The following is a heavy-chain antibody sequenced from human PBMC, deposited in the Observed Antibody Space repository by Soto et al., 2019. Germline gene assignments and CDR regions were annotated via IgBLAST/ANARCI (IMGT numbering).Heavy chain of an antibody. Sequence: PSETLSLTCSVSGASVAGGSYYWSWVRQPPGKGLEWIGYIPSRGRPFYNPSLTSRGTISADTSKNQLSLQLTSVTAADTAVYYCARDTYSGYDFGLWGQGTLVTVPQ. J-gene: IGHJ5*02. D-gene: IGHD5-12*01. V-gene: IGHV4-30-4*01. CDR3: ARDTYSGYDFGL. CDR1: GASVAGGSYY. CDR2: IPSRGRP.